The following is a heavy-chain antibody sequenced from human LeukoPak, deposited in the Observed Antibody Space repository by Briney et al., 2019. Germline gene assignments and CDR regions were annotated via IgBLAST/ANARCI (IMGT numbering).Heavy chain of an antibody. V-gene: IGHV4-59*08. CDR3: ARTEGYCSGGSCYSFDP. CDR2: IYYSGST. J-gene: IGHJ5*02. D-gene: IGHD2-15*01. CDR1: GGSFSGYY. Sequence: KASETLSLTCAVYGGSFSGYYWSWIRQPPGKGLEWIGYIYYSGSTNYNPSLKSRVTISVDTSKNQFSLKLSSVTAADTAVYYCARTEGYCSGGSCYSFDPWGQGTLVTVSS.